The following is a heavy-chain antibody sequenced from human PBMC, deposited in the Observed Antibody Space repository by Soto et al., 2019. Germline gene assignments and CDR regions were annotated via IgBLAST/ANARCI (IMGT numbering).Heavy chain of an antibody. CDR2: IDDTGST. D-gene: IGHD3-3*01. CDR1: GDSISSSY. J-gene: IGHJ6*03. Sequence: QVQLQESGPGLVKPSETLSLTCTVSGDSISSSYWNWIRQAPGKGLEWIGYIDDTGSTHYNPSLTSRVTLSVDPSNNQYSLELSSGTAADTAVYYCARGLLEWLLRDSYYYYMDVWGKGTTVTVSS. V-gene: IGHV4-59*01. CDR3: ARGLLEWLLRDSYYYYMDV.